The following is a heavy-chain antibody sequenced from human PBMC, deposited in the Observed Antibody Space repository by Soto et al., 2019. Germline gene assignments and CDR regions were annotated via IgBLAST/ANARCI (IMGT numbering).Heavy chain of an antibody. Sequence: SETLSLTCTVSGGSISSYYWSWIRQPPGKGLEWIGYIYYSGDTSFNPSLKSRVTMSVDTSKTRFSLELSSVTAADTAVYYCARADYDPGPNVQYYFDSWGKGTQVTV. D-gene: IGHD3-22*01. CDR1: GGSISSYY. V-gene: IGHV4-59*01. J-gene: IGHJ4*02. CDR3: ARADYDPGPNVQYYFDS. CDR2: IYYSGDT.